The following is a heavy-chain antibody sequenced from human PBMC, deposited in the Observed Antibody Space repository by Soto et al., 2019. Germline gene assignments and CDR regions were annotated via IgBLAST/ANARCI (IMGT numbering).Heavy chain of an antibody. CDR1: GFTFNTFE. D-gene: IGHD3-16*01. J-gene: IGHJ5*01. CDR2: ISDDSSRT. Sequence: EVQLLESGGGLVQPGGSLRLSCAASGFTFNTFEMSWVRQAPGRGLEWVSFISDDSSRTYYADAVKGRFTISRDNSKYTRYLQMNRLTAEDTAVYACVKGGWLDFWGQGTLVTVSS. CDR3: VKGGWLDF. V-gene: IGHV3-23*01.